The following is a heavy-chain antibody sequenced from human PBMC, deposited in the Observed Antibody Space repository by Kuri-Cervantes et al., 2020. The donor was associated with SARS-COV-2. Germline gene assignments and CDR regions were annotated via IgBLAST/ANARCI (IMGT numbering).Heavy chain of an antibody. CDR2: INHSGST. V-gene: IGHV4-39*07. Sequence: SETLSLTCTVSGGSISSGDYYWSWIRQPPGKGLEWIGEINHSGSTNYNPSLKSRVTISVDTSKNQFSLKLSSVTAADTAVYYCARDPRYLARGGGFDYWGQGTLVTVSS. D-gene: IGHD1-14*01. J-gene: IGHJ4*02. CDR3: ARDPRYLARGGGFDY. CDR1: GGSISSGDYY.